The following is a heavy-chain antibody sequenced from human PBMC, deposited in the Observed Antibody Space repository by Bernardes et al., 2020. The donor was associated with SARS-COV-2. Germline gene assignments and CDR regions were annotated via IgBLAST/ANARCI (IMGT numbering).Heavy chain of an antibody. D-gene: IGHD5-18*01. Sequence: SEPLPLTCAVYGGSFSGYYWSWIRQPPGKGLEWIGEINHSGSTNYNPSLKSRVTISVDTSKNQFSLKLSSVTAADTAVYYCARGRQWIQLWLGGYYYYYGMDVWGQGTTVTVSS. CDR2: INHSGST. V-gene: IGHV4-34*01. J-gene: IGHJ6*02. CDR3: ARGRQWIQLWLGGYYYYYGMDV. CDR1: GGSFSGYY.